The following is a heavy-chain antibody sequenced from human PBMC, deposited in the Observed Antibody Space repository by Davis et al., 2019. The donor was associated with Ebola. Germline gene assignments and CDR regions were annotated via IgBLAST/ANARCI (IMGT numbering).Heavy chain of an antibody. CDR3: ARDKDV. CDR2: INGGNGDT. V-gene: IGHV1-3*01. CDR1: GYIFTRYS. J-gene: IGHJ6*02. Sequence: AASVKVSCKTSGYIFTRYSIHWVRQAPGEGLEWVGWINGGNGDTKCSQKFQDRVTFTRDTSASTAYMELSSLRSEDTAVYYCARDKDVWGQGTTVTVSS.